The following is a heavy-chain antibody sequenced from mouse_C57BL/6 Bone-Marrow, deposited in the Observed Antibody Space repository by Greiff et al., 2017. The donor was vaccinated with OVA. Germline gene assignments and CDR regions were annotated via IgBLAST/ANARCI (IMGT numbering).Heavy chain of an antibody. CDR2: IDPSDSYT. J-gene: IGHJ3*01. CDR3: ARGDYAWFAY. V-gene: IGHV1-69*01. CDR1: GYTFTSYW. Sequence: QVQLQQPGAELVMPGASVKLSCKASGYTFTSYWMHWVKQRPGQGLEWIGEIDPSDSYTNYNQKFKGKSTLTVDKSSSTAYMQRSSLTSEDSAVYYGARGDYAWFAYWGQGTLVTVSA. D-gene: IGHD2-4*01.